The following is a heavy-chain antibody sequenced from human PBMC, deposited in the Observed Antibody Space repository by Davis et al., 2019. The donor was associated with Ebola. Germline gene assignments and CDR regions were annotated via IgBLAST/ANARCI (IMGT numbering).Heavy chain of an antibody. D-gene: IGHD3-10*01. CDR2: VDYPGTTT. CDR3: ARGGAGAIDY. CDR1: GFTFSSYA. V-gene: IGHV3-74*01. Sequence: GESLKISCAASGFTFSSYAMSWVRRVPGKGLMWVSFVDYPGTTTIYADSVKGRFTISRDNAKNTVYLQMNILRSEDTAVYYCARGGAGAIDYWGPGTLVTVSS. J-gene: IGHJ4*02.